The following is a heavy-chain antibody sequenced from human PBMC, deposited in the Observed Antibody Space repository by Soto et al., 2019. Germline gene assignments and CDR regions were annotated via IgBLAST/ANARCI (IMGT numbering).Heavy chain of an antibody. CDR1: EFAFSSYW. CDR2: IRKDGSQR. V-gene: IGHV3-7*05. D-gene: IGHD6-25*01. J-gene: IGHJ3*02. Sequence: EVQLVESGGGLVQPGGSLTLSCAASEFAFSSYWMTWVRQAPGKGLEWVANIRKDGSQRSYLDSVRGRFTISRDNSKNSVYLQMNSLRAEDTALYFCARDVSPGSSGLYFDAFDIWGRGTMVTVSS. CDR3: ARDVSPGSSGLYFDAFDI.